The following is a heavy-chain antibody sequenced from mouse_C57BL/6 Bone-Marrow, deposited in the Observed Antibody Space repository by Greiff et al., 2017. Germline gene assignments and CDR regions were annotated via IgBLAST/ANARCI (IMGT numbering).Heavy chain of an antibody. V-gene: IGHV1-64*01. D-gene: IGHD1-1*01. CDR1: GYTFTSYW. J-gene: IGHJ4*01. CDR2: IHPNSGST. CDR3: ARDGRGAMDY. Sequence: VKLQESGAELVKPGASVKLSCKASGYTFTSYWMHWVKQRPGQGLEWIGMIHPNSGSTNYNEKFKSKATLTVDKSSSTAYMQLSSLTSEDSAVYYCARDGRGAMDYWGQGTSVTVSS.